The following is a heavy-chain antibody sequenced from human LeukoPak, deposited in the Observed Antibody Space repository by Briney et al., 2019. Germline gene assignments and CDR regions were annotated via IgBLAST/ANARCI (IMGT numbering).Heavy chain of an antibody. CDR1: GFIFRTYA. CDR3: ASVRIAAADSY. Sequence: GGSLGLSCAASGFIFRTYAMSWVRQAPGKGLERVSAISGSGGSGGSAFYADSVKGRFTISRDNSKNTLYLQMNSLRAEDTAVYYCASVRIAAADSYWGQGTLVTVSS. CDR2: ISGSGGSGGSA. J-gene: IGHJ4*02. D-gene: IGHD6-13*01. V-gene: IGHV3-23*01.